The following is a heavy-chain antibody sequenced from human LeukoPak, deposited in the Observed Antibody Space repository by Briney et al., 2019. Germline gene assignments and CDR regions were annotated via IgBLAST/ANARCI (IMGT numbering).Heavy chain of an antibody. CDR3: ARHRTYDSSGYYYFDAFGI. J-gene: IGHJ3*02. CDR1: AGSISSCSYY. V-gene: IGHV4-39*01. D-gene: IGHD3-22*01. Sequence: PSETLSLTCTVYAGSISSCSYYWGWIRQPPGKGLEWIGSIYYSGSTYYNPSLKSRVTISVDTSKNQFSLKLSSVTAADTAVYYCARHRTYDSSGYYYFDAFGIWGQGTMVTVSP. CDR2: IYYSGST.